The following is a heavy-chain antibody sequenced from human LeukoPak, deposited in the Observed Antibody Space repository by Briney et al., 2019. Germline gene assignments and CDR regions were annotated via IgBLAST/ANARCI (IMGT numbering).Heavy chain of an antibody. CDR2: VSISSSYI. CDR3: ARGGTGDPDDY. V-gene: IGHV3-21*01. Sequence: GGSLRLSCAASGFTFSSYWMNWVRQAPGKGLEWVSSVSISSSYIYYADSVKGRFTISRDNAKNSLSLQMNSLRAEDTAVYYCARGGTGDPDDYWGQGTLVTVSS. J-gene: IGHJ4*02. D-gene: IGHD2-21*01. CDR1: GFTFSSYW.